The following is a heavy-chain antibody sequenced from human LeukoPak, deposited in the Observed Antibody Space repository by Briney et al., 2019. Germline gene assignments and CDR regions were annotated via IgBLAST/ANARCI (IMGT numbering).Heavy chain of an antibody. V-gene: IGHV1-8*01. CDR1: GYTFTSYY. CDR3: ARGPPPYCSRDSCYSFLYFHQ. D-gene: IGHD2-15*01. CDR2: MNPNSGNT. Sequence: ASVTVSCKASGYTFTSYYINWVRQASGQGLEWMGWMNPNSGNTGYAQKFQGRVTMTRDTSISTAYLELTTLRSDETAVYYCARGPPPYCSRDSCYSFLYFHQWGQGTLVSVSS. J-gene: IGHJ1*01.